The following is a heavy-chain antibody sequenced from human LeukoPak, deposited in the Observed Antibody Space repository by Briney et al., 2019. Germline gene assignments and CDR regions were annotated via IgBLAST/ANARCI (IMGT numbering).Heavy chain of an antibody. CDR3: AKDMTGTDTMIVVVITSHYYYYGMDV. CDR2: ISYDGSNK. V-gene: IGHV3-30*04. J-gene: IGHJ6*02. D-gene: IGHD3-22*01. CDR1: GFTFSSYA. Sequence: GGSLRLSCAASGFTFSSYAMHWVRQAPGKGLEWVAAISYDGSNKYYADSVKGRFTISRDNSKNTLYLQMNSLRAEDTAVYYCAKDMTGTDTMIVVVITSHYYYYGMDVWGQGTTVTVSS.